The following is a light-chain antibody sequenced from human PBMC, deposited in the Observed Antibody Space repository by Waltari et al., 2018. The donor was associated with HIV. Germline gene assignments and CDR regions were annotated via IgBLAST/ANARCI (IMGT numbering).Light chain of an antibody. CDR3: QQYNDWPPIT. Sequence: EIVLTQSPATLSVSPGERATPSCRASQSVSSNLAWYQQKPGQAPRLLIYGASTRATGIPARFSCSGSGTDFTLTISSLQSEDFAVYYCQQYNDWPPITFGHGTRLEIK. J-gene: IGKJ5*01. V-gene: IGKV3-15*01. CDR1: QSVSSN. CDR2: GAS.